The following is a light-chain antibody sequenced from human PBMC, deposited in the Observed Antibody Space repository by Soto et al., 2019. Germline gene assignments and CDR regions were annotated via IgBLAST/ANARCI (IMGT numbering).Light chain of an antibody. CDR3: AAWDASLSGHV. CDR2: RNN. J-gene: IGLJ1*01. V-gene: IGLV1-47*01. Sequence: QSVGTQPPSASVTPGQRVTISCSGSSSNIGSNHVYWYQHLPGRAPKLLIYRNNQRPSGVPDRFSGSKSGTSASLAISGLRSEDEADYYCAAWDASLSGHVFGTGTKV. CDR1: SSNIGSNH.